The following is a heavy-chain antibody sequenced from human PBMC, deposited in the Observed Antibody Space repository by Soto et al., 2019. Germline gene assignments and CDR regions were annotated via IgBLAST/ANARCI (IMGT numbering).Heavy chain of an antibody. CDR2: IYYSGST. D-gene: IGHD2-8*01. J-gene: IGHJ5*02. CDR3: AREGVRRFDP. CDR1: GGSISSGGYC. V-gene: IGHV4-31*03. Sequence: TLSLTCTVSGGSISSGGYCWSWIRQHPGKGLEWIGYIYYSGSTYYNPSLKSRVTISVDTSKNQFSLKLSSVTAADTAVYYCAREGVRRFDPWGQGTRVTVSS.